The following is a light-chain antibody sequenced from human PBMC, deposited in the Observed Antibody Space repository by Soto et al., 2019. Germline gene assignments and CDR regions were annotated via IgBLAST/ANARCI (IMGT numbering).Light chain of an antibody. Sequence: EIVLPPSPATPSLSPGERATHSLVACQRVSSSLAWYQQKPGEAPRLLLYDTSSRATGGPQRYCASGSGTDVTLTIGRLEHQDFAVSFCQQYGTSEIIFGQRTRLEIK. CDR1: QRVSSS. V-gene: IGKV3D-20*01. J-gene: IGKJ5*01. CDR3: QQYGTSEII. CDR2: DTS.